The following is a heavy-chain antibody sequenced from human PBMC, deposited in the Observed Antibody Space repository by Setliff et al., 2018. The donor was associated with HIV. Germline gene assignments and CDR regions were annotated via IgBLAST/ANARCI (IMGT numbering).Heavy chain of an antibody. CDR3: ARQPLYNDYDWRSYYFDY. Sequence: PSETLSLTCTVSGGSISSSSHHWSWIRQTPGKGLEWIGSIYYSGNSYYNPSLQSRFTISVDTSKNQFSLKLRSVTAADTAVYYCARQPLYNDYDWRSYYFDYWGQGSLVTVSS. J-gene: IGHJ4*02. V-gene: IGHV4-39*01. CDR1: GGSISSSSHH. D-gene: IGHD5-12*01. CDR2: IYYSGNS.